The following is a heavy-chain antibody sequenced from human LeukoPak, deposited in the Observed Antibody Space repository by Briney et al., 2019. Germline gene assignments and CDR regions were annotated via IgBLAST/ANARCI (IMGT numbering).Heavy chain of an antibody. V-gene: IGHV3-23*01. Sequence: GGSLRLSCAASGITFSTYAMNWVRQAPGKGLERVSSLSGSGGSTYYADSAKGRFTISRDNSKNTLYLQVNSLRAEDTAIYYCAKGRREVVTAIFDYWGQGTLVTVSS. J-gene: IGHJ4*02. CDR3: AKGRREVVTAIFDY. CDR1: GITFSTYA. D-gene: IGHD2-21*02. CDR2: LSGSGGST.